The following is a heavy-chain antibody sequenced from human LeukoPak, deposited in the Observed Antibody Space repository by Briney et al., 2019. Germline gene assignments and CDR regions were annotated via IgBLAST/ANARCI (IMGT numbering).Heavy chain of an antibody. J-gene: IGHJ4*02. CDR1: GGSISSSSYY. Sequence: SETLSLTCTVSGGSISSSSYYWGWIRQPPGKGLEWIGSIYYSGSTYYNPSLKSRVTISVDTSKNQFSLKLSSVTAADTAVYYCVRHTWATAPHLFDYWGQGTLVTVSS. V-gene: IGHV4-39*01. CDR2: IYYSGST. CDR3: VRHTWATAPHLFDY. D-gene: IGHD5-24*01.